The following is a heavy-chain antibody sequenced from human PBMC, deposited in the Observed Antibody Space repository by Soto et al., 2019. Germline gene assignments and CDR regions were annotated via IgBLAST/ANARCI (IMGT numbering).Heavy chain of an antibody. CDR3: AKDTAPAADTFWYFDH. V-gene: IGHV3-23*01. CDR2: ISASATTT. CDR1: GFTFRTSA. Sequence: EVQLLESGGGVLQPGGSLRLSCAASGFTFRTSAMSWLRQAPGKGLEWVSGISASATTTYYAASVRGRFIVSRDNAEHTLSLQASSPRAEDTAVYYGAKDTAPAADTFWYFDHWGRGTLLTVSA. D-gene: IGHD6-13*01. J-gene: IGHJ2*01.